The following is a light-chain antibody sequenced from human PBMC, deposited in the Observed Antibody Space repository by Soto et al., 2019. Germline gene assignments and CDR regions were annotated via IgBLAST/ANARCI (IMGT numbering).Light chain of an antibody. Sequence: EFVMTQSPATLSLSPGERATLSCRASQGISNYLAWYQQKPGQAPRLLIYDASNRATGIPARFSGSGSGTSFTLTISSLAHEDYAVFYCQQCNNWPATFGPGTKLDIK. CDR3: QQCNNWPAT. V-gene: IGKV3-11*01. CDR1: QGISNY. CDR2: DAS. J-gene: IGKJ3*01.